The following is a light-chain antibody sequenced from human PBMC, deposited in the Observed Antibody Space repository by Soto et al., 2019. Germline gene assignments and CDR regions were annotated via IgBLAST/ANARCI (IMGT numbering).Light chain of an antibody. J-gene: IGKJ4*01. CDR1: QGISSY. CDR2: AAS. CDR3: QHLIPYPRT. Sequence: DIQLTQSPSFLSASVGDRVTITCRASQGISSYLAWYQQKPGKAPKLLIYAASTLHSGVPSRFSGGGYGTEFARTFSSLQPEDCATYYCQHLIPYPRTFGGGTEVEIK. V-gene: IGKV1-9*01.